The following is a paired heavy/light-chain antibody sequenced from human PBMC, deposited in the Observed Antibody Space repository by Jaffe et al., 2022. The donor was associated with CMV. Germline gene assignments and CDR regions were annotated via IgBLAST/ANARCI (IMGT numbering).Heavy chain of an antibody. CDR3: ARGVEHHSRAMIVVVLPDV. D-gene: IGHD3-22*01. CDR1: GGTFSSYA. J-gene: IGHJ6*02. CDR2: IIPIFGTA. V-gene: IGHV1-69*01. Sequence: QVQLVQSGAEVKKPGSSVKVSCKASGGTFSSYAISWVRQAPGQGLEWMGGIIPIFGTANYAQKFQGRVTITADESTSTAYMELSSLRSEDTAVYYCARGVEHHSRAMIVVVLPDVWGQGTTVTVSS.
Light chain of an antibody. CDR2: KIS. CDR3: MQATQFPPL. Sequence: DIVMTQTPLSSPVTLGQPASISCRSSQSLVHSDGNTYLSWLQQRPGQPPRLLIYKISNRFSGVPDRFSGSGAGTDFTLKISRVEAEDVGVYYCMQATQFPPLFGPGTKVDIK. J-gene: IGKJ3*01. V-gene: IGKV2-24*01. CDR1: QSLVHSDGNTY.